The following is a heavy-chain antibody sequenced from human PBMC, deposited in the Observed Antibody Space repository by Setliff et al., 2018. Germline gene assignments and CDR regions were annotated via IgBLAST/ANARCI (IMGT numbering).Heavy chain of an antibody. CDR3: ARVPHVWFGDLVTFDDAFDI. D-gene: IGHD3-10*01. J-gene: IGHJ3*02. CDR2: INHSGST. V-gene: IGHV4-34*01. Sequence: SETLSLTCAVYSGSFSDHFWSWIRQPPGKGLEWIGEINHSGSTNYNPSLKSRVTISVDTAKNQFSLKLTSVTAAETAVYFCARVPHVWFGDLVTFDDAFDIWGQGTMVTVSS. CDR1: SGSFSDHF.